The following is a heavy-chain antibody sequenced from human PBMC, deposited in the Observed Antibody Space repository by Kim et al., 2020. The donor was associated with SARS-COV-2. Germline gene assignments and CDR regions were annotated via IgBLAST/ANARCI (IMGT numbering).Heavy chain of an antibody. V-gene: IGHV4-34*01. J-gene: IGHJ6*02. D-gene: IGHD3-10*01. CDR3: ARGDYGSGSYPKYGMDV. Sequence: HQSRVTISVDTSKNQFSLKLSSVTAADTAVYYCARGDYGSGSYPKYGMDVWGQGTTVTVSS.